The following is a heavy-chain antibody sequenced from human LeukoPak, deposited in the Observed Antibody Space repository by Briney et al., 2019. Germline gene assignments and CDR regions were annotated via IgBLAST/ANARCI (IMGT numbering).Heavy chain of an antibody. J-gene: IGHJ4*02. CDR1: GLRLRCSR. D-gene: IGHD6-19*01. Sequence: GGSVTHFRAAHGLRLRCSRVDTVPQAPAKGLEWVAVISYDESNKFYADSVKGRFTIYSDNPKITVYLQMNTLAADDTALYYCSNAWSPLVSVAGDPIDYWGQGTVVTASS. CDR2: ISYDESNK. V-gene: IGHV3-30*18. CDR3: SNAWSPLVSVAGDPIDY.